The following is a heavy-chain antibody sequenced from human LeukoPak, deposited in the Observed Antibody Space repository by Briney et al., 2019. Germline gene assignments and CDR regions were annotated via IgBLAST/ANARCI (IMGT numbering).Heavy chain of an antibody. CDR2: IHYKTSDETA. Sequence: GGSLRLSCAASGFTFSTYSMNWVRQAPGKGLEWVGRIHYKTSDETADYAAPVKGRFIISRDDSKDTVYLQMNNLKTEGTAVYYCTTDHRTIYGVVFPDYWGQGTLVTVSS. CDR3: TTDHRTIYGVVFPDY. J-gene: IGHJ4*02. V-gene: IGHV3-15*01. D-gene: IGHD3-3*01. CDR1: GFTFSTYS.